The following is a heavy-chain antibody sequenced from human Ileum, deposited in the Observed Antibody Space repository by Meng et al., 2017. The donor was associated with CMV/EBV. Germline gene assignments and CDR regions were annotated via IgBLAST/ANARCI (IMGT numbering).Heavy chain of an antibody. Sequence: GESLKISCAASGFTFSSYAMSWVRQAPGKGLEWVSAISSSGGSTYYADSVKGRFTISRDNSKNTLYLQMSSLRAEDTAVYYCAILRYYYDSSETRFDYWGQGTLVTVSS. CDR3: AILRYYYDSSETRFDY. CDR2: ISSSGGST. V-gene: IGHV3-23*01. J-gene: IGHJ4*02. D-gene: IGHD3-22*01. CDR1: GFTFSSYA.